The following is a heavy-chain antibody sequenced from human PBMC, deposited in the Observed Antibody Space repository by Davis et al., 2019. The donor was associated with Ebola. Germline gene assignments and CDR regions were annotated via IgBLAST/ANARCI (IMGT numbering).Heavy chain of an antibody. CDR2: ISAYNGNT. CDR1: GYTFTSYG. D-gene: IGHD2-15*01. V-gene: IGHV1-18*01. J-gene: IGHJ4*02. CDR3: AGGPFGVVVVAATDY. Sequence: ASVKVSCKASGYTFTSYGISWVXXXXXXGLDWMGWISAYNGNTNYAQKFQGRVTITADKSTSTAYMELSSLRSEDTAVYYCAGGPFGVVVVAATDYWGQGTLVTVSS.